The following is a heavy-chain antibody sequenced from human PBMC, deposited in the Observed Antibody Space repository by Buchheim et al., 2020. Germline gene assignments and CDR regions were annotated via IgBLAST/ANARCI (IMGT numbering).Heavy chain of an antibody. CDR1: GYTFTGHY. Sequence: QVQLVQSGAEVKKPGASVKVSCKASGYTFTGHYMHWVRQAPGQGLEWMGWINPNSGGTNYAQKFQGWVTMIRDTSISTAYLELSRLRSDDTAVYYCARAKRYCSSTSCYHRYYYYYGMDVWGQGTT. D-gene: IGHD2-2*01. CDR3: ARAKRYCSSTSCYHRYYYYYGMDV. V-gene: IGHV1-2*04. J-gene: IGHJ6*02. CDR2: INPNSGGT.